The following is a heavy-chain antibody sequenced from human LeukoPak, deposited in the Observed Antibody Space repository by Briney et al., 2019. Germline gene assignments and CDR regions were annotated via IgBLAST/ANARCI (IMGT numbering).Heavy chain of an antibody. V-gene: IGHV4-39*02. D-gene: IGHD6-13*01. CDR3: ARDPGSSWYYFDF. J-gene: IGHJ4*02. CDR2: LYYSGST. CDR1: GGSISSSIYY. Sequence: SETLSLTCTVSGGSISSSIYYWGWIRQPPGKGLEWIGSLYYSGSTYYNPSLKSRVTISVDTSKNQFSLKLSSVTAADTAVYYCARDPGSSWYYFDFWGQGTLVTVSS.